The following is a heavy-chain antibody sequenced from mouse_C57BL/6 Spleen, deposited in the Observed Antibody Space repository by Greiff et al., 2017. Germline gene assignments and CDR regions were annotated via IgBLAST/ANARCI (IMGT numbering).Heavy chain of an antibody. J-gene: IGHJ4*01. CDR1: GYSFTDYN. Sequence: EVKLQESGPELVKPGASVKISCKASGYSFTDYNMNWVKQSNGKSLEWIGVINPNYGTTSYNQKFKGKATLTVDQSSSTAYMQLNSLTSEDSAVYYCARLYYYGSSFPYYAMDYWGQGTSVTVSS. V-gene: IGHV1-39*01. CDR3: ARLYYYGSSFPYYAMDY. D-gene: IGHD1-1*01. CDR2: INPNYGTT.